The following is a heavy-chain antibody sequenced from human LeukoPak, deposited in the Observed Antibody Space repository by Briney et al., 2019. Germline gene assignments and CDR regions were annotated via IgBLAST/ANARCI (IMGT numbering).Heavy chain of an antibody. V-gene: IGHV4-34*01. D-gene: IGHD6-13*01. CDR2: INHSGST. Sequence: SETLSLTCAVYGGSFSGYYWSWIRQPPGKGLEWIGEINHSGSTNYNPSLKSRVTISVDTSKNQFSPKLSSVTAADTAVYYCARGTRGSSWYNWFDPWGQGTLVTVSS. J-gene: IGHJ5*02. CDR1: GGSFSGYY. CDR3: ARGTRGSSWYNWFDP.